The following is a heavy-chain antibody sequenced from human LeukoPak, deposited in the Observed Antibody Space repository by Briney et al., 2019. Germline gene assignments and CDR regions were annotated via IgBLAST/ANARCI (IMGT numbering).Heavy chain of an antibody. D-gene: IGHD6-13*01. V-gene: IGHV3-21*01. J-gene: IGHJ2*01. Sequence: GGSLRLSCAASGLTFSSYAMSWVRQAPGKGLEWVSSISSSGGQISYADSVKGRSTISRDNAKNSVSLQVDSLRAEDTAVYYCARGSSSWYANWYFDLWGRGTLVTVSS. CDR2: ISSSGGQI. CDR3: ARGSSSWYANWYFDL. CDR1: GLTFSSYA.